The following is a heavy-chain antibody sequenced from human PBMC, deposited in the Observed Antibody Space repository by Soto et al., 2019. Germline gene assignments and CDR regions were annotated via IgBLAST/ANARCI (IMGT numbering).Heavy chain of an antibody. CDR3: ASKLPPLRGYSSSWYLDHYYMDV. Sequence: GGSLRLSCAASGFTVSSNYMSWVRQAPGKGLEWVSVIYSGGSTYYADSVKGRFTISRHNSKNTLYLQMNSLRAEDTAVYYCASKLPPLRGYSSSWYLDHYYMDVWGKGTTVTVSS. D-gene: IGHD6-13*01. V-gene: IGHV3-53*04. CDR2: IYSGGST. CDR1: GFTVSSNY. J-gene: IGHJ6*03.